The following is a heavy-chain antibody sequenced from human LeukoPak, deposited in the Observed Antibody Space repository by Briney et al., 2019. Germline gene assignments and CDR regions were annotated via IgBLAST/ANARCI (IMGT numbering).Heavy chain of an antibody. CDR2: IYHSGST. V-gene: IGHV4-38-2*02. D-gene: IGHD6-19*01. CDR3: ARVGMRIAVAGPFDY. Sequence: PSETLSLTCTVSGYSISSGYYWGWIRQPPGKGLEWIGSIYHSGSTYYNPSLKSRVTISVDTSKNQFSLKLSSVTAADTAVYYCARVGMRIAVAGPFDYWGQGTLVTVSS. CDR1: GYSISSGYY. J-gene: IGHJ4*02.